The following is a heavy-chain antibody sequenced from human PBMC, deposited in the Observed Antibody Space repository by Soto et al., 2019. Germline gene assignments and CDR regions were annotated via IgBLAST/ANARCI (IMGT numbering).Heavy chain of an antibody. Sequence: EVQLLESGGGLVQPGGSLRLSCAASGFTFSSYAMSWVRQAPGKGLEWVSAISGSGGSTYYADSVKGRFTISRDNSKNRRYLHMNSLRAEDTAVYYCAKDNGYSISWLEFEHWGQGTLVTVSS. J-gene: IGHJ4*02. V-gene: IGHV3-23*01. D-gene: IGHD6-13*01. CDR3: AKDNGYSISWLEFEH. CDR1: GFTFSSYA. CDR2: ISGSGGST.